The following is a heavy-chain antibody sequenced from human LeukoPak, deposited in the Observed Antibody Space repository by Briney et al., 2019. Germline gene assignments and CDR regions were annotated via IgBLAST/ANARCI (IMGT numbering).Heavy chain of an antibody. D-gene: IGHD2-15*01. CDR3: ARYCSGGSCYPNDFDY. J-gene: IGHJ4*02. CDR2: ISAYNGNT. V-gene: IGHV1-18*01. Sequence: ASVKVSCKASGYTFTSYGISWVRQAPGQGLERMGWISAYNGNTNYAQKLQGRVTMTTDTSTSTAYMELRSLRSDDTAVYYCARYCSGGSCYPNDFDYWGQGTLVTVSS. CDR1: GYTFTSYG.